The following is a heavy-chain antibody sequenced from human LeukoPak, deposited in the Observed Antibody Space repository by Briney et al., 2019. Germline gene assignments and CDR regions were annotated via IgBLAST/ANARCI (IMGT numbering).Heavy chain of an antibody. CDR1: GFTVSSSF. CDR3: AREDAGRTYSFDY. J-gene: IGHJ4*02. D-gene: IGHD1-26*01. Sequence: GGSLRLSCAVSGFTVSSSFMSWVRQAPGKGPEWVSVIYTSGITYYADSVRGRFTISRDNSKNTLYLQMDSLTAEDTAVYYCAREDAGRTYSFDYWGQGTLVTVSS. V-gene: IGHV3-66*01. CDR2: IYTSGIT.